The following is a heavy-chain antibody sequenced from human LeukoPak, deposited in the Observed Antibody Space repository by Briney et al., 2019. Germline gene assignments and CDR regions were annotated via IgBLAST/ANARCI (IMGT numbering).Heavy chain of an antibody. V-gene: IGHV3-48*03. CDR1: GFTFSSYE. CDR2: ISRSATTI. CDR3: AELGITMIGGV. J-gene: IGHJ6*04. D-gene: IGHD3-10*02. Sequence: GGSLRLSCAASGFTFSSYEMNWVRQAPGKGLEWVSSISRSATTIYYADSAKGRFTISRDNAKNSLYLQMNSLRAEDTAVYYCAELGITMIGGVWGKGTTVTISS.